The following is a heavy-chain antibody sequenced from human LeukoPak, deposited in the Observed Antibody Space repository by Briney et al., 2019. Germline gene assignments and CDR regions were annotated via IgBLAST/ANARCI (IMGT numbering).Heavy chain of an antibody. CDR2: INPNSGGT. CDR1: GYTFTCYY. J-gene: IGHJ4*02. CDR3: ARRGITGTTGDFDY. Sequence: ASVKVSCKASGYTFTCYYMHWVRQAPGQGLEWMGWINPNSGGTNYAQKFQGRVTMTRDTSISTAYMELSRLRSDDTAVYYCARRGITGTTGDFDYWGQGTLVTVSS. D-gene: IGHD1-7*01. V-gene: IGHV1-2*02.